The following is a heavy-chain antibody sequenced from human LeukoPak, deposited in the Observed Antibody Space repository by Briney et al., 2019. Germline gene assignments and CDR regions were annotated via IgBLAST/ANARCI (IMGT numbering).Heavy chain of an antibody. CDR3: ARDICSGGSCYYDY. V-gene: IGHV3-74*01. Sequence: GGSLLLSCAASGFTFSSYWMHWVRPAPGKGLVWVSRINSDWSSTSYADSVKGRFTISRDNAKNTLYLQMNSLRAEDTAVYYCARDICSGGSCYYDYWGQGTLVTVSS. D-gene: IGHD2-15*01. J-gene: IGHJ4*02. CDR2: INSDWSST. CDR1: GFTFSSYW.